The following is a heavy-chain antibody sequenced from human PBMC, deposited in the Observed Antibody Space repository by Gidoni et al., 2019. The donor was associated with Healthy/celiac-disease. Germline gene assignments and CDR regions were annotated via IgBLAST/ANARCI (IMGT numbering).Heavy chain of an antibody. CDR2: ISGSGGST. V-gene: IGHV3-23*01. D-gene: IGHD3-22*01. Sequence: EVQLLESGGGLVQPGGSLRLSCAASGFTFSSSAMSWVRQAPGKGLEWVSAISGSGGSTYYADSVKGRFTISRDNSKNTLYLQMNSLRAEDTAVYYCAKKGNYDSSGYYNNWFDPWGQGTLVTVSS. CDR1: GFTFSSSA. CDR3: AKKGNYDSSGYYNNWFDP. J-gene: IGHJ5*02.